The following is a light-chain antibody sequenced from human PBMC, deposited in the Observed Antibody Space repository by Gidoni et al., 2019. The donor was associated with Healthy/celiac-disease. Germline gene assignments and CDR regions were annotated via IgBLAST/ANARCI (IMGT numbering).Light chain of an antibody. J-gene: IGLJ3*02. CDR1: SSNIGAGYD. Sequence: QSVLTQPPSVSGAPGQRVTISCTGSSSNIGAGYDVHWYQQLPGTAPKLLIYGNSNRPSGVPDRFSGSKSGTSASLAITGLQAEDEADYYCQSYDSSLRGVFGGGTKPDRP. V-gene: IGLV1-40*01. CDR3: QSYDSSLRGV. CDR2: GNS.